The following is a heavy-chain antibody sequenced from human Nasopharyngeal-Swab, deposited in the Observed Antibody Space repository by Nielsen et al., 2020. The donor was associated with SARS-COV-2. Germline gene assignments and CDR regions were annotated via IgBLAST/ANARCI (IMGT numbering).Heavy chain of an antibody. Sequence: ASVKVSCKASGYTFTGYYMHWVRQAPGQGLEWMGWINPNSGGTNYAQKFQGWVTMTRDTSISTAYMELSRLRSDDTAVYYCARGDRRHCSSTSCYYDYYMDVWGKGTTGT. V-gene: IGHV1-2*04. CDR3: ARGDRRHCSSTSCYYDYYMDV. D-gene: IGHD2-2*01. CDR1: GYTFTGYY. J-gene: IGHJ6*03. CDR2: INPNSGGT.